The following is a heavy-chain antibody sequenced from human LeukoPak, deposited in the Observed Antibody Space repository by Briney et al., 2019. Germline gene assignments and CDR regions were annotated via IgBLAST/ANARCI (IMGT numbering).Heavy chain of an antibody. D-gene: IGHD3-10*01. J-gene: IGHJ4*02. CDR3: ARERYGSGSYIYYFDY. V-gene: IGHV3-66*02. CDR1: GFTVSSNY. Sequence: GGSLRLSCAASGFTVSSNYISWVRQAPGKGLEWVSVIYSGGSTYYADSVKGRFTISRDNSKNTLYLQMNSLRAEDTAVYYCARERYGSGSYIYYFDYWGQGTLVTVFS. CDR2: IYSGGST.